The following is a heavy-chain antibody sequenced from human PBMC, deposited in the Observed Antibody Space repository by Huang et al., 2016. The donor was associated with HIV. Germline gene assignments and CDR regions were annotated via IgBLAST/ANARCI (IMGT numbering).Heavy chain of an antibody. CDR2: IHEGGNT. D-gene: IGHD3-10*02. CDR3: ARDAAYVRGPARPPRDSSDA. Sequence: QVQLQESGPGLVKPSETLSLICSVSGGAITSHYWSWFRQSPGKGLELIGYIHEGGNTKYNPSLRSRVTMSVDPSKNQCSLRLTSVTAADTAVYFCARDAAYVRGPARPPRDSSDAWGRGTVVTVSS. V-gene: IGHV4-59*11. J-gene: IGHJ3*01. CDR1: GGAITSHY.